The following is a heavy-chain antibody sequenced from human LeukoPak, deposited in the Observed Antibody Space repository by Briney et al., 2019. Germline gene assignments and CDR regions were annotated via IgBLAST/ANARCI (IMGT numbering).Heavy chain of an antibody. CDR1: GGSFSGYY. Sequence: PSETLSLTCAVFGGSFSGYYWSWVRQAPGKGLEWIGEVHHSGSINYNPSLASRFTISVDASKNQFPLKLTSVTAADTAMYYCARGVDSAKVGYWSQGTPVTVSS. CDR3: ARGVDSAKVGY. D-gene: IGHD6-13*01. CDR2: VHHSGSI. J-gene: IGHJ4*02. V-gene: IGHV4-34*01.